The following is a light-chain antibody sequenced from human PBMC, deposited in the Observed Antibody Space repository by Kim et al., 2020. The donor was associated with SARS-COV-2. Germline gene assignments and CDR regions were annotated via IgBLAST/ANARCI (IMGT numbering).Light chain of an antibody. J-gene: IGLJ2*01. Sequence: ELTQPPSASGTPGQRVAISCSGSSTNIGINVVHWYQQLPGTAPKLLIFNNNQRPSGVPDRFSGSKSGTSASLAISGLQSEDEADYYCVTWDNSLHGVVFGGGTKLTVL. CDR1: STNIGINV. V-gene: IGLV1-44*01. CDR2: NNN. CDR3: VTWDNSLHGVV.